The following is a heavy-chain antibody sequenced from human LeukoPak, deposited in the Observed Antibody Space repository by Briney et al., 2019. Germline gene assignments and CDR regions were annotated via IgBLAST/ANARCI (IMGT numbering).Heavy chain of an antibody. D-gene: IGHD6-19*01. J-gene: IGHJ4*02. Sequence: EGSPRLSCAASGFTFSSYSMNWVRQAPGKGLEWVANIKQDGSEKYYVDSVKGRFTISRDNAKNSLYLQMNSLRAEDTAVYYCARLSSGWRLSSFDYWGQGTLVTVSS. CDR3: ARLSSGWRLSSFDY. CDR1: GFTFSSYS. V-gene: IGHV3-7*01. CDR2: IKQDGSEK.